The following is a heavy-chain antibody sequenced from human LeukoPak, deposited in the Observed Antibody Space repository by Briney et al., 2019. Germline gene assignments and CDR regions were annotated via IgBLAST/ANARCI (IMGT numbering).Heavy chain of an antibody. D-gene: IGHD3-16*01. V-gene: IGHV3-53*03. Sequence: GRSLRLSCAASGFTVIGTHMGWARQPPGKGLEWVSAMYTGGTTYYAHSVMGRVTVSRDNSRSTVFLHMNSLRVDDTAVYYCAKDEATSGGGLASWGQGTLVTVSP. J-gene: IGHJ4*02. CDR3: AKDEATSGGGLAS. CDR2: MYTGGTT. CDR1: GFTVIGTH.